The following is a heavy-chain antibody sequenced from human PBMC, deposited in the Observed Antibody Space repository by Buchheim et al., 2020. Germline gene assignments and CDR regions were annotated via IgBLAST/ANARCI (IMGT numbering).Heavy chain of an antibody. J-gene: IGHJ4*02. CDR1: RFTFTNYG. D-gene: IGHD3-16*01. CDR3: ARQDGVYTNSPIDY. CDR2: ISIGGSGT. Sequence: EVQLLDSGGGLVQPGGSLKLSCVASRFTFTNYGMAWVRQAPHKGLEWVSSISIGGSGTYYADSVKGRFTVSRDNSKNTLYLQMNSLRVEDTAIYFCARQDGVYTNSPIDYWGQGTL. V-gene: IGHV3-23*01.